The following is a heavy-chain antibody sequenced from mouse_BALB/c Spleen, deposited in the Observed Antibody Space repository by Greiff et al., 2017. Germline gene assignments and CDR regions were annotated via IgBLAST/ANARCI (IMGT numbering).Heavy chain of an antibody. CDR3: ATVLRDAY. CDR2: IYPGSGNT. V-gene: IGHV1-77*01. J-gene: IGHJ3*01. D-gene: IGHD1-1*01. CDR1: GYTFTDYY. Sequence: VQLHQSGAELARPGASVKLSCKASGYTFTDYYINWVKQRTGQGLEWIGEIYPGSGNTYYNEKFKGKATLTADKSSSTAYMQLSSLTSEDSAVYFCATVLRDAYWGQGTLVTVSA.